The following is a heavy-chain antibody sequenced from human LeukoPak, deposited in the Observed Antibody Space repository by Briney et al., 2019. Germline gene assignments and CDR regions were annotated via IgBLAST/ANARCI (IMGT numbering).Heavy chain of an antibody. CDR3: ARERCSSASCFPDY. D-gene: IGHD2-2*01. CDR2: ISSSGSTI. J-gene: IGHJ4*02. Sequence: GGSLRLSCAASGFTFSDYYMSWIRQAPGKGLEWVSYISSSGSTIYYADSVKGRFTISRDNAKNSLYLQMNSLRAEDTAFYYCARERCSSASCFPDYWGQGTLVTVSS. CDR1: GFTFSDYY. V-gene: IGHV3-11*04.